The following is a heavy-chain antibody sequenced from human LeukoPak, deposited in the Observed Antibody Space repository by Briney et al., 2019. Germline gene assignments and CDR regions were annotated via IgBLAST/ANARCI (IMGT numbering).Heavy chain of an antibody. CDR2: ISYDGSNK. Sequence: GRSLRLSCAASGFTFSSYAMHWVRQAPGKGLEWVAVISYDGSNKYYADSVKGRFTISRDNSKNTLYLQMNSLRAEDTAVYYCARVFGGRYGDYANFDYWGQGTLVTVSS. CDR1: GFTFSSYA. J-gene: IGHJ4*02. V-gene: IGHV3-30-3*01. CDR3: ARVFGGRYGDYANFDY. D-gene: IGHD4-17*01.